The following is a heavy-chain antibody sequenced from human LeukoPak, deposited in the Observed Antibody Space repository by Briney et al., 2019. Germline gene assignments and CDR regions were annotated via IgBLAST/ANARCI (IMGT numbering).Heavy chain of an antibody. V-gene: IGHV3-33*01. CDR3: ARDALYPTVTNNGGLGY. Sequence: PGRSLRLSCAASGFTFSSYGMHWVRQAPGKGLEWVAVIWYDGSNKYYADSVKGRFTISRDNSKNTLYLQMNSLRAEDTAVYYCARDALYPTVTNNGGLGYWGQGTLVTVSS. CDR2: IWYDGSNK. J-gene: IGHJ4*02. CDR1: GFTFSSYG. D-gene: IGHD4-17*01.